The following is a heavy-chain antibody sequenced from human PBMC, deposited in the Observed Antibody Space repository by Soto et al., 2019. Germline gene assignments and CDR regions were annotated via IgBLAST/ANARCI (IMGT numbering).Heavy chain of an antibody. CDR3: ARARVRGYSYGPNYYYGMDV. CDR2: ISYDGSNK. Sequence: GGSLRLSCAASGFTFSSYAMHWVRQAPGKGLEGVAVISYDGSNKYYADSVKGRFTISRDNSKNTLYLQMNSLRAEDTAVYYCARARVRGYSYGPNYYYGMDVWGQGTTVTVSS. D-gene: IGHD5-18*01. J-gene: IGHJ6*02. CDR1: GFTFSSYA. V-gene: IGHV3-30-3*01.